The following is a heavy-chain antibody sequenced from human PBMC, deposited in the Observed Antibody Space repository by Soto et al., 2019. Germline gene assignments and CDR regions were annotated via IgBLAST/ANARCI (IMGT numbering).Heavy chain of an antibody. CDR2: IWYDGSKK. Sequence: QVQLVESGGGVVQPGRSLRLSCAASGFTFSSYGMHWVRQAPGKGLEWVAIIWYDGSKKYYGDSVKGRFTISRDNSKNTLYLQMNSLRAEDTAVYFCARAANGDFSHFDSWGQGMLVTVSS. V-gene: IGHV3-33*01. CDR3: ARAANGDFSHFDS. CDR1: GFTFSSYG. J-gene: IGHJ5*01. D-gene: IGHD4-17*01.